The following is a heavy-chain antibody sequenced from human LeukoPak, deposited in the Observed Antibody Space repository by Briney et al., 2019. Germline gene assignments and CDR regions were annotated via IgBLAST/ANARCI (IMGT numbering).Heavy chain of an antibody. CDR3: AMQVGIYGDYNNWFDP. J-gene: IGHJ5*02. D-gene: IGHD4-17*01. CDR1: GASLNNYY. V-gene: IGHV4-59*08. CDR2: VDYSGNT. Sequence: SETLSLTCTVSGASLNNYYWNWVRQPPGKELEWIGDVDYSGNTRHNPSLKSRVTISLDISKNHFSLRLSSVTAADTAVYYCAMQVGIYGDYNNWFDPWGQGARVTVSS.